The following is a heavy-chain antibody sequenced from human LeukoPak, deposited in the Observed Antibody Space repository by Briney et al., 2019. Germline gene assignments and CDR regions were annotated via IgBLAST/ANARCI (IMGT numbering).Heavy chain of an antibody. CDR2: IIPIFGTA. CDR1: GGTFNSYA. J-gene: IGHJ6*03. CDR3: VRSGPAASNYYYYMDV. V-gene: IGHV1-69*05. D-gene: IGHD6-13*01. Sequence: GASVKVSCKASGGTFNSYAISWVRQAPGQGLEWMGGIIPIFGTANYAQRFQGKVTITTDESMSTAYMELSGLRSEDTAVYYCVRSGPAASNYYYYMDVWGKGTTVTVS.